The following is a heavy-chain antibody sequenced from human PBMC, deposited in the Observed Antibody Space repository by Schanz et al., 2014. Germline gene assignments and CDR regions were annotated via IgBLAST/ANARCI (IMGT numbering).Heavy chain of an antibody. CDR1: GDTFSKYN. J-gene: IGHJ6*02. D-gene: IGHD6-19*01. V-gene: IGHV1-69*02. Sequence: QVQLVQSGPEVKKPGSSVKVSCQAFGDTFSKYNIMWVRQVPGQGLEWLGRIMPLRGKGNNAWKFQDRLTITADKSMNITYMELSSLGTEDTAVYYCTRLRRADPNGFDVWGQGTTVTVS. CDR2: IMPLRGKG. CDR3: TRLRRADPNGFDV.